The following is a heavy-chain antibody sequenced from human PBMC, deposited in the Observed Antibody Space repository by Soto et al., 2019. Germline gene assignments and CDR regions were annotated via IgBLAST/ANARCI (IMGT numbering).Heavy chain of an antibody. CDR1: GGSISGSGYY. CDR2: IYYSGNT. D-gene: IGHD1-7*01. Sequence: SETPSLTCTVSGGSISGSGYYWSWILHPPGKGLEWIGSIYYSGNTYYNPSLKSRVTISVDTSKNQFSLKLSSVTAADTAVFYCARLGITGTTYMDVWGKRTTVTVSS. V-gene: IGHV4-39*01. CDR3: ARLGITGTTYMDV. J-gene: IGHJ6*03.